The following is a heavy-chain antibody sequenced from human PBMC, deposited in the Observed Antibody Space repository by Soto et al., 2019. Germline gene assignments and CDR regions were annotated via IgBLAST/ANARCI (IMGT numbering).Heavy chain of an antibody. V-gene: IGHV3-30*03. J-gene: IGHJ4*02. Sequence: QVQLVESGGGVVQPGRSLRLSCVASGFPFTSYGMHWVREAPGKGLEWVAVISYDGSNKYYADSVKGRFTISRDNSKNTLYLQMNSLRHEDTALYYCVGGQYYFDYRGQGTLVTVSS. CDR2: ISYDGSNK. CDR1: GFPFTSYG. CDR3: VGGQYYFDY. D-gene: IGHD3-10*01.